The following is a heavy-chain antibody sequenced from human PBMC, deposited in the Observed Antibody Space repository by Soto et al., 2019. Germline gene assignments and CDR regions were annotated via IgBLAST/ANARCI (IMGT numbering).Heavy chain of an antibody. D-gene: IGHD4-17*01. CDR2: IYYSGST. V-gene: IGHV4-59*08. CDR3: ARQTTGGYGDYYFDY. CDR1: GGSISSYY. Sequence: SETLSLTCTVSGGSISSYYWSWIRQPPGKGLEWIGYIYYSGSTNYNPSLKSRVTISVDTSKNQFSLKLSSVTAADTAVYYCARQTTGGYGDYYFDYWGQGTLVTVSS. J-gene: IGHJ4*02.